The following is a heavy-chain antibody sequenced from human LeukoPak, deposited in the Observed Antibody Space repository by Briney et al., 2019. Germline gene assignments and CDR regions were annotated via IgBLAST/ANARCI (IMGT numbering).Heavy chain of an antibody. CDR1: GGTFSSCA. CDR3: ARDKSSGYYLRVHFDP. D-gene: IGHD3-22*01. V-gene: IGHV1-69*13. Sequence: VASVTVSCKASGGTFSSCAISWVRQAPGQGLEWMGGIIPIFGTANYAQKFQGRVTITADESTSTAYMELSSLRSEDTAVYYCARDKSSGYYLRVHFDPWGQGTLVTVSS. CDR2: IIPIFGTA. J-gene: IGHJ5*02.